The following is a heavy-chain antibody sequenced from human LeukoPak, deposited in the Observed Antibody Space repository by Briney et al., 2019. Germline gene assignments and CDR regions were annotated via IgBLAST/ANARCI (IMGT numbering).Heavy chain of an antibody. CDR3: ASLRRYYDSNLIDY. CDR2: INRSGST. Sequence: SETLSLTCAVYGGSFSGYYWSWIRQPPGKGLEWIGEINRSGSTNYNPSLKSRVTISVDTSKNQFSLKLSSVTAADTAVYYCASLRRYYDSNLIDYWGQGTLVTVSS. J-gene: IGHJ4*02. D-gene: IGHD3-22*01. V-gene: IGHV4-34*01. CDR1: GGSFSGYY.